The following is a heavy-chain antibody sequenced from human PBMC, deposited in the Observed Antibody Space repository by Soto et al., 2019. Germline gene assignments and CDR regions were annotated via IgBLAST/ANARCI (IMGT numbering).Heavy chain of an antibody. Sequence: SETLSLTCTVSGGSISSYYWSWIRQPPGKGLEWIGYIYYSGSTNYNPSLKSRVTISVDTSKNQFSLKLSSVTAADTAVYYCARGGYDCWSRYYRNWFDPCGQVPLVTVSS. CDR2: IYYSGST. J-gene: IGHJ5*02. V-gene: IGHV4-59*01. CDR3: ARGGYDCWSRYYRNWFDP. D-gene: IGHD3-3*01. CDR1: GGSISSYY.